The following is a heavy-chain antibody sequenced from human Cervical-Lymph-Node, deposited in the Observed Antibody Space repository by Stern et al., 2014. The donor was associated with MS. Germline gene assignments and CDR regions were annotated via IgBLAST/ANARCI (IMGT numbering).Heavy chain of an antibody. CDR3: VKSSSGWYSFDY. D-gene: IGHD6-19*01. CDR1: GFTFSSYA. J-gene: IGHJ4*02. V-gene: IGHV3-64D*06. CDR2: ISSNGGST. Sequence: VQLVASGGGLVQPGGSLRLSCSASGFTFSSYAMPWVRQAPGRGLEYVSAISSNGGSTYYADSVKGRFTICRDNSKNTLYLQMSSLRAEDTAVYYCVKSSSGWYSFDYWGQGTLVTVSS.